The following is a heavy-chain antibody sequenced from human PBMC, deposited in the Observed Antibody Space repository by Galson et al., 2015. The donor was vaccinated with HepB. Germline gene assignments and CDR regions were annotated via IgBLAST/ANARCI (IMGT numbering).Heavy chain of an antibody. D-gene: IGHD1-26*01. Sequence: SCKASGYTFSSYDVTWVRQAPGQGLEWMGRISVYNDNTDSAQKFQGRVTMTTDISTSTAYMELRSLRSDDTAVYYCAREGGTYSFADYWGQGTLVTVSS. J-gene: IGHJ4*02. V-gene: IGHV1-18*01. CDR3: AREGGTYSFADY. CDR1: GYTFSSYD. CDR2: ISVYNDNT.